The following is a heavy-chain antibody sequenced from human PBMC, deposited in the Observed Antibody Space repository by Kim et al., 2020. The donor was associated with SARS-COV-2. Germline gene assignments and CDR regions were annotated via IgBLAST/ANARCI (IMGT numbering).Heavy chain of an antibody. CDR1: GYTFTSYA. CDR3: ARDAPYYYDSSGKSSAFDI. V-gene: IGHV1-3*01. CDR2: INAGNGNT. D-gene: IGHD3-22*01. Sequence: ASVKVSCKASGYTFTSYAMHWVRQAPGQRLEWMGWINAGNGNTKYSQKFQGRVTITRDTSASTAYMELSSLRSEDTAVYYCARDAPYYYDSSGKSSAFDIWGQGTMVTVSS. J-gene: IGHJ3*02.